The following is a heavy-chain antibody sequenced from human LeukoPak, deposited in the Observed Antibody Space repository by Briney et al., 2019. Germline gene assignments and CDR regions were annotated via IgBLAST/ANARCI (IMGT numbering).Heavy chain of an antibody. Sequence: SETLSLTCTVSGGSISSYYWSWIRQPPGKGQEWIGYIYYSGSTNYNPSLKSRVTISVDTSKNQFSLKLSSVTAADTAVYYCARDYWGSSWYGGAFDIWGQGTMVTVSS. CDR3: ARDYWGSSWYGGAFDI. V-gene: IGHV4-59*01. J-gene: IGHJ3*02. CDR2: IYYSGST. CDR1: GGSISSYY. D-gene: IGHD6-13*01.